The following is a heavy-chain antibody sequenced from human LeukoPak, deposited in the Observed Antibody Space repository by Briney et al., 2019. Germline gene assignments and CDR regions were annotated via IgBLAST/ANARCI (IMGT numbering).Heavy chain of an antibody. V-gene: IGHV3-30-3*01. D-gene: IGHD3-22*01. CDR3: ARERDSSFYFWFLGY. Sequence: GGSLRLSCATSGFTFSTYTIHWVCQVPGKGLEWVAVISYDGSNKYYADSVKGRFTISKDNSKNTLYLQMNSLRPEDTAVYYCARERDSSFYFWFLGYWGQGTLVTVSS. CDR2: ISYDGSNK. J-gene: IGHJ4*02. CDR1: GFTFSTYT.